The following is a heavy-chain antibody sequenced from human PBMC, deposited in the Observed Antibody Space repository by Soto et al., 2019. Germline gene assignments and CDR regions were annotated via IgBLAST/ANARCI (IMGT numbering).Heavy chain of an antibody. D-gene: IGHD3-22*01. CDR3: ARTSENEDYYDSSGYYYGLDAFDI. CDR1: GGSISSYY. V-gene: IGHV4-59*13. CDR2: IYYSGST. J-gene: IGHJ3*02. Sequence: KPSETLSLTCTVSGGSISSYYWSWIRQPPGKGLEWIGYIYYSGSTNYNPSLKSRVTISVDTSKNQFSLKLSSVTAADTAVYYCARTSENEDYYDSSGYYYGLDAFDIWGQGTMVTVSS.